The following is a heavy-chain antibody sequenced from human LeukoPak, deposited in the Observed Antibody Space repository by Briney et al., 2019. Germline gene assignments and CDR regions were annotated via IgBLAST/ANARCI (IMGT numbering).Heavy chain of an antibody. J-gene: IGHJ4*02. CDR3: VKVAPSDYYDTTGYWGDH. CDR2: IRYDGSNK. V-gene: IGHV3-30*02. CDR1: GFTFSSYG. Sequence: HPGGSLRLSCAASGFTFSSYGMHWVRQAPGKGLEWVAFIRYDGSNKYYADSVKGRFTISRDNSKNTLYLQMNSLRAEDTAVYYCVKVAPSDYYDTTGYWGDHWGQGTLVTVSS. D-gene: IGHD3-22*01.